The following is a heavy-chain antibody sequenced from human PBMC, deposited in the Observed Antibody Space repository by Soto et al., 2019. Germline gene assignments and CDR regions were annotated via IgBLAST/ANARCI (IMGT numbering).Heavy chain of an antibody. CDR2: IYYSGST. J-gene: IGHJ5*02. CDR3: ARLVSLLDFWSGYYSGCLDP. D-gene: IGHD3-3*01. V-gene: IGHV4-39*01. Sequence: SETLSLTCTVSGGSISSSSYYWGWIRQPPGKGLEWIGSIYYSGSTYYNPSLKSRVTISVDTSKNQFSLKLSSVTAADTAVYYCARLVSLLDFWSGYYSGCLDPWGQGTMVTVHS. CDR1: GGSISSSSYY.